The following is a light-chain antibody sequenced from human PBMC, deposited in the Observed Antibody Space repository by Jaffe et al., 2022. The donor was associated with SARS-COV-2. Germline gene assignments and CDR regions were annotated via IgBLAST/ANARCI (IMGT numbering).Light chain of an antibody. V-gene: IGLV1-51*02. Sequence: QSVLTQPPSVSAAPGQKVTISCSGSSSNIGNKYVSWYQQLPTAAPKLLIYENDKRPSGIPDRFSGSKSGTSATLGITGLQTGDEADYYCGTWDTSLSAGVFGGGTKLTVL. J-gene: IGLJ2*01. CDR1: SSNIGNKY. CDR2: END. CDR3: GTWDTSLSAGV.